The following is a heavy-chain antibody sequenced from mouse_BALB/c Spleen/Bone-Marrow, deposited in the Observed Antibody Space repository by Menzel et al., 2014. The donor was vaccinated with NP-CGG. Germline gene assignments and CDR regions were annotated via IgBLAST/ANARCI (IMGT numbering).Heavy chain of an antibody. D-gene: IGHD2-1*01. V-gene: IGHV5-17*02. J-gene: IGHJ4*01. CDR1: GFTFSSFG. Sequence: EAQLVESGGGLVQPGGSRKLSCAASGFTFSSFGMHWVRQAPEKGLEWVAYISSGSSTIYYADTVKGRFTISRDNPKNTLFLQMTSLRSEDTAMYYCARSRGNYLYYAMHYWGQGTSVTVSS. CDR2: ISSGSSTI. CDR3: ARSRGNYLYYAMHY.